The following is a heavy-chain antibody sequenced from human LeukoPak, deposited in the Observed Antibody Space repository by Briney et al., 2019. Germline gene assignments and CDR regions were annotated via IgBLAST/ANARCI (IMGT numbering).Heavy chain of an antibody. D-gene: IGHD3-22*01. Sequence: GGSLRLSCAASGFTFSTYAMTWVRRAPGKGLEWVSTIGNSGSNTYYANSVKGRFTISRDNSKSTLYLQMNSLRAEDTAIYYCAKTLRPYDSAGSSFDYWGQGTLVTVSS. CDR1: GFTFSTYA. V-gene: IGHV3-23*01. CDR2: IGNSGSNT. J-gene: IGHJ4*02. CDR3: AKTLRPYDSAGSSFDY.